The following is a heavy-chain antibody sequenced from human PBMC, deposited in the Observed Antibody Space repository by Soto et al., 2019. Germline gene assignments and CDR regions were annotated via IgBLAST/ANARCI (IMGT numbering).Heavy chain of an antibody. J-gene: IGHJ4*02. CDR2: ISSGGST. V-gene: IGHV3-53*01. CDR1: GFTVSSNY. D-gene: IGHD3-10*01. Sequence: GSLRLSCAASGFTVSSNYMSWVRQAPGKGLEWVSVISSGGSTYYADSVKGRFTISRDNSKNTLLLQMNSLRAEDTAVYFCSGSYYNSYSFHFDYWGQGTLVTVSS. CDR3: SGSYYNSYSFHFDY.